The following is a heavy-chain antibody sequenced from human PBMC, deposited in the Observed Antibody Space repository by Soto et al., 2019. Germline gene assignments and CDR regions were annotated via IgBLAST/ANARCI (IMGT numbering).Heavy chain of an antibody. CDR3: ARETWGSGSRWLDP. Sequence: ASVKVSCKASGYTYISYSMHWVRQAPGQRLEWMGWINVGNGNTKYSQNFQGRVTINQDTSASTAYMELSSLTSEDTAVYYCARETWGSGSRWLDPWGQGTLVTVS. V-gene: IGHV1-3*01. CDR1: GYTYISYS. CDR2: INVGNGNT. D-gene: IGHD6-19*01. J-gene: IGHJ5*02.